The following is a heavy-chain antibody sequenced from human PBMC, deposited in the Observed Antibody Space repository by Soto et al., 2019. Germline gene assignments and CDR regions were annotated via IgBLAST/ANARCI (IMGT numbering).Heavy chain of an antibody. CDR3: ARGPYCSSTSCHLGGMDV. CDR2: ISSSSSTI. CDR1: GFTFSSYS. J-gene: IGHJ6*02. Sequence: GGSLRLSCAASGFTFSSYSMNWVRQAPGKGLEWVSYISSSSSTIYYADSVKGRFTISRDNAKNSLYLQMNSLRDEDTAVYYCARGPYCSSTSCHLGGMDVWGQGTTVTVSS. V-gene: IGHV3-48*02. D-gene: IGHD2-2*01.